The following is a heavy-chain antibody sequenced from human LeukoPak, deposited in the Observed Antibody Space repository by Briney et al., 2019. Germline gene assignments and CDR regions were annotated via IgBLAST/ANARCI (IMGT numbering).Heavy chain of an antibody. J-gene: IGHJ4*02. CDR1: GFTFDRSW. V-gene: IGHV3-7*01. Sequence: GGSLRLSCAASGFTFDRSWMSWVRQAPGKGLEWVANIKQDGSEVYYVDSVEGRFTVSRDNAKNSLSLQMNSLRGEDTAVYYCVRALGSSSSYFWGQGTLVTVSS. CDR2: IKQDGSEV. D-gene: IGHD6-6*01. CDR3: VRALGSSSSYF.